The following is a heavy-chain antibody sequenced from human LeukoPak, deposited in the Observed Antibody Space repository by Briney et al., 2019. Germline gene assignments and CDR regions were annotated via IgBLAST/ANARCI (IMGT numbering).Heavy chain of an antibody. J-gene: IGHJ3*02. CDR1: AGSISGYY. V-gene: IGHV4-59*08. D-gene: IGHD3-22*01. Sequence: SETLSLTCTGSAGSISGYYWSWIRPPPGKGLEWITYIYYSGTTYSSPSLNSLVTISVDTSKNQFSLKLTSVTAADTGVYFCARRIDYYDRRSYSRGAFDIWGQGTMVTVSS. CDR3: ARRIDYYDRRSYSRGAFDI. CDR2: IYYSGTT.